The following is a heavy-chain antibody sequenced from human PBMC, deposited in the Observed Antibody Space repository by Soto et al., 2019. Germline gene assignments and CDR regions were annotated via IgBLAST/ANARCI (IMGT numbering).Heavy chain of an antibody. Sequence: QVHLVESGGGVVQPGRSLRLSCAASGFSFSGFAMHWVRQAPGKGLEWVALISSAGSKKSYADSVKGRFTISRDNSKNTMNLQMTSLRPENTAVYYCATATCHAYGDFCFTFDYWGQGILVTVSS. D-gene: IGHD4-17*01. CDR1: GFSFSGFA. V-gene: IGHV3-30-3*01. CDR2: ISSAGSKK. J-gene: IGHJ4*02. CDR3: ATATCHAYGDFCFTFDY.